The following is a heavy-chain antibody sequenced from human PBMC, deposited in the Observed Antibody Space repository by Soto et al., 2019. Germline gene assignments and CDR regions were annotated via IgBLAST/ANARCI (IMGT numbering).Heavy chain of an antibody. Sequence: GASAKASSNASGGSFGSCALNSVRQATGQGREWMGWMNPNSGNTCYAQKFQGRVTMTRNTSISTAYMELSSLRPEDTALYHCARANYVAYWFDPWGQGTLVTVSS. J-gene: IGHJ5*02. CDR1: GGSFGSCA. D-gene: IGHD1-7*01. CDR3: ARANYVAYWFDP. V-gene: IGHV1-8*02. CDR2: MNPNSGNT.